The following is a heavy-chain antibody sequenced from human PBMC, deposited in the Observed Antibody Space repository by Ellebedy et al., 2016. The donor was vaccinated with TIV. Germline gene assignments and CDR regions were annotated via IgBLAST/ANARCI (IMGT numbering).Heavy chain of an antibody. Sequence: GESLKISXAASGFSLTDFTIHWVRQAPDKGLEWVSSISSSSRYIYYADSVKGRFTISRDNAKDSVFLQMTSLRAEDAALYYCAREATVAAHDFDIWGQGALVTVSS. V-gene: IGHV3-21*01. CDR1: GFSLTDFT. D-gene: IGHD1-26*01. CDR3: AREATVAAHDFDI. CDR2: ISSSSRYI. J-gene: IGHJ4*02.